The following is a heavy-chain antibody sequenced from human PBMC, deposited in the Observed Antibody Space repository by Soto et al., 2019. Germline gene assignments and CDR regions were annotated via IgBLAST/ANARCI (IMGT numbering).Heavy chain of an antibody. J-gene: IGHJ4*02. CDR1: ADSFSSYG. V-gene: IGHV1-69*01. CDR2: IIPIFGTT. Sequence: QVQLVQSGAEVKEPGSAVKVSCKAPADSFSSYGISWVRQAPGQGLEWMGGIIPIFGTTNYAEKFQGRVTITADEPTNTAYMELSSLRSEDTALYSCASVFPDGWVEPGVVRGYLDTWGRGTLVTVSS. D-gene: IGHD3-3*01. CDR3: ASVFPDGWVEPGVVRGYLDT.